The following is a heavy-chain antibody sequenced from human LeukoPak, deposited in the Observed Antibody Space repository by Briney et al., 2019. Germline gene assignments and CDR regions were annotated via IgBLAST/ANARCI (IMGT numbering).Heavy chain of an antibody. J-gene: IGHJ4*02. CDR1: GFTFDDYA. D-gene: IGHD6-13*01. Sequence: GGSLRLSCAASGFTFDDYAMHWVRQAPGKGLEWVSGISWNSGSIGYADSVKGRFTISRDNSKNTLYLQMNSLRAEDTAVYYCASRPDSSSWLRGGPSDYWGQGTLVTVSS. CDR2: ISWNSGSI. V-gene: IGHV3-9*01. CDR3: ASRPDSSSWLRGGPSDY.